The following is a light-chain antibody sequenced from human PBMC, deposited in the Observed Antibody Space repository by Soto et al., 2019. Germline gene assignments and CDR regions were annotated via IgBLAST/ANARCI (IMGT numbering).Light chain of an antibody. CDR1: SSDVGAYNY. J-gene: IGLJ1*01. CDR2: DVT. CDR3: CSYAGTYIFV. V-gene: IGLV2-11*01. Sequence: QSVLTQPRSVSGSPGQSVTISCTGTSSDVGAYNYVSWYQQHPGKAPKLIIYDVTQRPSGVPDRFSGSKSGNTASLTISGLQAEDEADYYCCSYAGTYIFVFXTGTKVTVL.